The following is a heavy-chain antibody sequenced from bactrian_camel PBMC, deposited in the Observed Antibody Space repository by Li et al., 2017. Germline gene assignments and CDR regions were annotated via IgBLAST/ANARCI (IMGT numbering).Heavy chain of an antibody. CDR1: YTSNVGD. CDR2: IRTGSGLTP. V-gene: IGHV3S29*01. D-gene: IGHD2*01. J-gene: IGHJ4*01. Sequence: VESGGGSVQAGGSLRLSCGYTSNVGDMAWFRQAPGKEREKVANIRTGSGLTPWYADSVRGRFTISQDNAKNTLYLQMDGLKVEDTAMYYCAARVGALPPRGKGDPFRATWFGYWGPGTQVTVS. CDR3: AARVGALPPRGKGDPFRATWFGY.